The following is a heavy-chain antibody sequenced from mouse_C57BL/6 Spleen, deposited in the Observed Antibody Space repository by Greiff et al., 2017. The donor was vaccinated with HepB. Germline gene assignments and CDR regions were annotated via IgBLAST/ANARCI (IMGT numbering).Heavy chain of an antibody. CDR1: GFTFSSYG. J-gene: IGHJ2*01. D-gene: IGHD4-1*01. Sequence: VQLKESGGDLVKPGGSLKLSCAASGFTFSSYGMSWVRQTPDKRLEWVATISSGGSYTYYPDSVKGRFTISRDNAKNTLYLQMSSLKSEDTAMYYCARRGSWDPYFDYWGQGTTLTVSS. CDR2: ISSGGSYT. V-gene: IGHV5-6*01. CDR3: ARRGSWDPYFDY.